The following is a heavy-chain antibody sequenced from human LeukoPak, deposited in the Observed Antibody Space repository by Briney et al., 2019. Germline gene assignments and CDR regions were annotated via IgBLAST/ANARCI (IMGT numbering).Heavy chain of an antibody. V-gene: IGHV4-34*01. Sequence: SETLSLTCAVYGGSFSGYYWSWIRQPPGKGLEWIGEINHSGSTNYNPSLKSRVTISVDTSKNQFSLKLSSVTAADTAVYYCARTYGDQRTLAFDIWGQGTMVTVSS. J-gene: IGHJ3*02. CDR2: INHSGST. CDR1: GGSFSGYY. D-gene: IGHD4-17*01. CDR3: ARTYGDQRTLAFDI.